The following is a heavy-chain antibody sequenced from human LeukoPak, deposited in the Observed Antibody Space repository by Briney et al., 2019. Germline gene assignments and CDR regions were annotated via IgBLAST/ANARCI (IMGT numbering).Heavy chain of an antibody. CDR1: GFTFSSYS. CDR2: ISSSSSYI. J-gene: IGHJ4*02. CDR3: AGDYYGSGSYYPGTFDY. V-gene: IGHV3-21*01. Sequence: GGSLRLSCAASGFTFSSYSMNWARQAPGKGLEWVSSISSSSSYIYYADSVKGRFTISRDNAKNSLYLQMNSLRAEDTAVYYCAGDYYGSGSYYPGTFDYWGQGTLVTVSS. D-gene: IGHD3-10*01.